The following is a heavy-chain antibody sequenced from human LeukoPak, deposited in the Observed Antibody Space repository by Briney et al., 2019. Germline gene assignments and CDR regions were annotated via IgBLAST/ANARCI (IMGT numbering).Heavy chain of an antibody. CDR2: ISGSGGST. J-gene: IGHJ4*02. CDR3: AKASMKGIAAAAHFDY. V-gene: IGHV3-23*01. CDR1: GFTFSSYA. Sequence: SGGSLRLSCAASGFTFSSYAMSWVRQAPGKGLEWVSAISGSGGSTYYADSVKGRFTISRDNSKNTLYLQMNSLRAEDTAVYYCAKASMKGIAAAAHFDYWGQGTLVTVSS. D-gene: IGHD6-13*01.